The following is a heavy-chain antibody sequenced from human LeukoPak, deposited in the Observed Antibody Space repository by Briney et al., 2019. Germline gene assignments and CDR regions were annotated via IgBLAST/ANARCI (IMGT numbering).Heavy chain of an antibody. D-gene: IGHD2-2*02. CDR2: ISCSGSTI. V-gene: IGHV3-48*03. CDR1: GFTFSSYE. Sequence: GGSLRLSCAASGFTFSSYEMNWVRQAPGKGLEWVSYISCSGSTIYYADSVKGRFTISRDNAKNSLYLQMNSLRAEDTAVYYCARDRYCGSSTRCYTLGYGMDVWGQGTTVTVSS. J-gene: IGHJ6*02. CDR3: ARDRYCGSSTRCYTLGYGMDV.